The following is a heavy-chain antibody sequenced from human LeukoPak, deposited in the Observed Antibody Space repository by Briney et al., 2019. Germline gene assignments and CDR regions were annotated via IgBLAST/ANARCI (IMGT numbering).Heavy chain of an antibody. CDR3: PRANWGFSPVDY. D-gene: IGHD7-27*01. V-gene: IGHV1-69*13. J-gene: IGHJ4*02. Sequence: ASVKVSCKASGGTFSSYAISWVRQAPGQGLEWMGGIIPIFGTANYAQKFQGRVTITADESTSTAYMELSSLRSEDTAVYYCPRANWGFSPVDYWGQGTLVTVSS. CDR1: GGTFSSYA. CDR2: IIPIFGTA.